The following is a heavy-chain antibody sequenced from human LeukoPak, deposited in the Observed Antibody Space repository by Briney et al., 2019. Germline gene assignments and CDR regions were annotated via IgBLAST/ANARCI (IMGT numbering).Heavy chain of an antibody. CDR2: VFYSGST. Sequence: SETLSLTCTVSGGSISTSFYYWGWIRQPPGTGLEWVGSVFYSGSTYYNPSFKSRVTISVDTSKNQFSLKLSSVTAADTAVYYCARIRYLDPYYFDYWGQGTLVTVSS. V-gene: IGHV4-39*07. J-gene: IGHJ4*02. CDR1: GGSISTSFYY. D-gene: IGHD3-9*01. CDR3: ARIRYLDPYYFDY.